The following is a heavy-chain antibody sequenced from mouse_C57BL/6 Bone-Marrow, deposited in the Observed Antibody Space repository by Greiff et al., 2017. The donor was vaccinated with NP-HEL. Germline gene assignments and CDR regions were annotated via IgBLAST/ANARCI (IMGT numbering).Heavy chain of an antibody. CDR1: GYAFTNYL. J-gene: IGHJ1*03. CDR2: INPGSGGT. D-gene: IGHD2-12*01. CDR3: ASLRRRGFDV. Sequence: QVQLQQSGAELVRPGTSVKVSCKASGYAFTNYLIEWVKQRPGQGLEWIGVINPGSGGTNYNEKFKGKATLTADKSSSTAYMQLSSLTSEDSAVYFCASLRRRGFDVWGTGTTVTVSS. V-gene: IGHV1-54*01.